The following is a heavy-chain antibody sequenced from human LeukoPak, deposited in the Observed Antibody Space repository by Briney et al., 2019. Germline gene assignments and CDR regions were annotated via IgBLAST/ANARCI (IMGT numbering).Heavy chain of an antibody. CDR3: ARDRGYSSFDY. CDR1: RFTFSTYW. D-gene: IGHD6-19*01. J-gene: IGHJ4*02. V-gene: IGHV3-7*01. Sequence: GGSLRLSCAASRFTFSTYWMNWVRQAPGKGLEWVASINPDGSEKYSVDSVKGRFTISRDNAKNSLYLQMNSLRAEDTAVYYCARDRGYSSFDYWGQGTLVTVSS. CDR2: INPDGSEK.